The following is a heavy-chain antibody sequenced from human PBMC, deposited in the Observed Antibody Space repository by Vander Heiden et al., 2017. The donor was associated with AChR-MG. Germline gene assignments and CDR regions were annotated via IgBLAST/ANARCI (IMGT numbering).Heavy chain of an antibody. D-gene: IGHD2-2*01. CDR2: INPKSGGT. J-gene: IGHJ6*02. V-gene: IGHV1-2*02. CDR3: ARDHCSSAGCYEYNYSGMDV. Sequence: QVQLVQSGAEVRKPGASVKVSCKASGYTFIDYYIHWVRQAPGQGLEWMGWINPKSGGTESPQKFQGRVSMTRDTSMGTAYMELSGLISDDTAIYYCARDHCSSAGCYEYNYSGMDVWGQGTTVTVSS. CDR1: GYTFIDYY.